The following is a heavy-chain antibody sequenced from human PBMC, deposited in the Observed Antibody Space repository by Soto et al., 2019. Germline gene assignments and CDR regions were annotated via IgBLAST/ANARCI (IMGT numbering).Heavy chain of an antibody. V-gene: IGHV3-11*05. J-gene: IGHJ4*02. D-gene: IGHD3-9*01. CDR2: ISSSSSYT. Sequence: QVQLVESGGGLVKPGGSLRLSCAASGFTFSDYYMSWIRQAPGKGLEWLSYISSSSSYTNYADSVKGRFTISRDNAKNSLYLQMNTLRAEYSGVYYCARPTSFFDSYYFACWGQATPVTVSS. CDR3: ARPTSFFDSYYFAC. CDR1: GFTFSDYY.